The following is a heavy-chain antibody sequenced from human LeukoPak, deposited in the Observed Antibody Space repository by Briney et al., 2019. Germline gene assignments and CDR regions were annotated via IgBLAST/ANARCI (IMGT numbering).Heavy chain of an antibody. CDR1: GGSFSGYY. J-gene: IGHJ4*02. CDR2: INHSGST. Sequence: PSETLSLTCAVYGGSFSGYYWSWIRQPLGKGLEWIGEINHSGSTNYNPSLKSRVTISVDTSKNQFSLKLSSVTAADTAVYYCARGMILGYWGQGTLVTVSS. V-gene: IGHV4-34*01. D-gene: IGHD3-16*01. CDR3: ARGMILGY.